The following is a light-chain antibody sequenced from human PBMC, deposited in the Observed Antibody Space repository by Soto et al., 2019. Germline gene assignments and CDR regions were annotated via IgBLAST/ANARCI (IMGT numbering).Light chain of an antibody. V-gene: IGKV3-20*01. J-gene: IGKJ3*01. CDR3: HHYGDSPIYT. CDR2: GAS. Sequence: EIVLTQSPGTLSLSPGATATLSCRASQTISRNYLAWFQQKPGQAPRLLIHGASTRAAGTPDRFSGSGSGTDFTLTISRLEPEDFAVYYCHHYGDSPIYTFGPGTKVDFK. CDR1: QTISRNY.